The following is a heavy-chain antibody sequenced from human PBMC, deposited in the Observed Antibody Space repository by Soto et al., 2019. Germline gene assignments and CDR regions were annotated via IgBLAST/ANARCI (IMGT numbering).Heavy chain of an antibody. CDR3: VKDFLVVAATQRAHFDY. CDR1: RFSFASFS. Sequence: GGSLTLSCSPDRFSFASFSTQCVSPASREGLEYVSAISSNGGSTYYADSVKGRFTISRDNSKNTLYLQMSSLRAEDTAVYYCVKDFLVVAATQRAHFDYWGQGTLVTVSS. CDR2: ISSNGGST. J-gene: IGHJ4*02. V-gene: IGHV3-64D*08. D-gene: IGHD2-15*01.